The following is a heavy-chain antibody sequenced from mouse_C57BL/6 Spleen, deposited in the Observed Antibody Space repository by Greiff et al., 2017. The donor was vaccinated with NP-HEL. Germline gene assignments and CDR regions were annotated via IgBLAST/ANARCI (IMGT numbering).Heavy chain of an antibody. CDR1: GYAFTNYL. Sequence: QVQLQSGAELVRPGTSVKVSCKASGYAFTNYLIEWVKQRPGQGLEWIGVINPGSGGTNYNEKFKGKATLTADKSSSTAYMQLSSLTSEDSAVYFCARSIYYYGSSYSWFAYWGQGTLVTVSA. CDR2: INPGSGGT. D-gene: IGHD1-1*01. CDR3: ARSIYYYGSSYSWFAY. V-gene: IGHV1-54*01. J-gene: IGHJ3*01.